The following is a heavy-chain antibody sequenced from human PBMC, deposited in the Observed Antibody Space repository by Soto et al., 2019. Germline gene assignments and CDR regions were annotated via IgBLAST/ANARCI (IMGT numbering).Heavy chain of an antibody. D-gene: IGHD5-18*01. CDR1: GFTFSSYG. J-gene: IGHJ6*02. CDR2: IWYDGSNK. CDR3: ARVGRPDTAMVGYYYGMDV. V-gene: IGHV3-33*01. Sequence: QVQLVESGGGVVQPGRSLRLSCAASGFTFSSYGMHWVRQAPGKGLEWVAVIWYDGSNKYYADSVKGRFTISRDNSKNTLYLQMNSLRAEDTAVYYCARVGRPDTAMVGYYYGMDVWGQGTTVTVSS.